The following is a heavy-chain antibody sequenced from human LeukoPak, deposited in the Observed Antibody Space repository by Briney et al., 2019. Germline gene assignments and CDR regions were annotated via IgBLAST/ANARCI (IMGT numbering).Heavy chain of an antibody. J-gene: IGHJ3*02. V-gene: IGHV3-23*01. D-gene: IGHD1-1*01. CDR3: VKETGDVGQGGFEI. CDR2: ISGSGGST. CDR1: GFTFSSYG. Sequence: GGSLRLSCAASGFTFSSYGMHWVRQAPGKGLEWVSAISGSGGSTYYADSVKGRFTISRDNSKNTLFLQMNSLRPEDTAIYYCVKETGDVGQGGFEIWGQGTRVTVS.